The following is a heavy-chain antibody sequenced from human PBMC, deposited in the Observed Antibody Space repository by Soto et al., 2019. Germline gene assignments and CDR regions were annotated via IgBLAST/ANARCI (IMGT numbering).Heavy chain of an antibody. CDR3: ARNWFGENWFDP. Sequence: ASVKVSCKASGYTFTSYAMHWVRQAPGQRLEWMGWINAGNGNTKYSQKFQGRVTITRDTSASTAYMELSSLRSEDTAVYYCARNWFGENWFDPWGQGTLVTVSS. CDR2: INAGNGNT. D-gene: IGHD3-10*01. J-gene: IGHJ5*02. V-gene: IGHV1-3*01. CDR1: GYTFTSYA.